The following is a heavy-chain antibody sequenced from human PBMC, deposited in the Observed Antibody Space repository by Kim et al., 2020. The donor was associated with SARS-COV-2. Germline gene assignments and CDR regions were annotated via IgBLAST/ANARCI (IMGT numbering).Heavy chain of an antibody. CDR2: I. CDR3: ARGPNYSPFDY. V-gene: IGHV3-48*03. D-gene: IGHD4-4*01. J-gene: IGHJ4*02. Sequence: INYEDAGRGRTTITRDTDKNSLYLQMNSLRAEDTAVYYCARGPNYSPFDYWGQGTLVTVSS.